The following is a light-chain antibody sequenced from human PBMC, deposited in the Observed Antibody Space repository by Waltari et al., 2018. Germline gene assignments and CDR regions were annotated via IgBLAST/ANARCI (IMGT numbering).Light chain of an antibody. CDR2: DAT. V-gene: IGKV1D-12*01. CDR1: QGIRSW. Sequence: DIQMTQSPSSVSASVGDRVTTTCRASQGIRSWLTWYQKKPGEAPKVLIHDATSLQSGVPSRFSGSGSGTDFTLTINGLQPEDFATYYCQQANSFPITFGQGTRLDIK. CDR3: QQANSFPIT. J-gene: IGKJ5*01.